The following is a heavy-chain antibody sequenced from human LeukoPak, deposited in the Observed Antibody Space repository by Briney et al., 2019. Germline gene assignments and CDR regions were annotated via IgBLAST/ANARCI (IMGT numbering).Heavy chain of an antibody. J-gene: IGHJ4*02. CDR2: IWYGGSNK. CDR1: GFTFSSYG. CDR3: AKDRWDIVGATTPFDY. V-gene: IGHV3-33*06. Sequence: GRSLRLSCAASGFTFSSYGMHWVRQAPGKGLEWVALIWYGGSNKYYADSVKGRFTISRDNSKKTLFLQMNSLRAEDTAVYYCAKDRWDIVGATTPFDYWGQGTLVTVSS. D-gene: IGHD1-26*01.